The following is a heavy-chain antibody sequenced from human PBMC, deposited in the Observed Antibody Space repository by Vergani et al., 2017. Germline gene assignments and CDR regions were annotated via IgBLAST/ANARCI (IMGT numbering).Heavy chain of an antibody. V-gene: IGHV3-21*01. J-gene: IGHJ3*02. CDR2: ISSSSSYI. D-gene: IGHD6-13*01. Sequence: EVQLVESGGGLVKPGGSLRLSCAASGFTFSSYSMNWVRQAPGKGLEWVSSISSSSSYIYYADSVKGRFTISRDNAKNSLYLQMNSLRAEDTAVYYCARDRAAAGGAFDIWGQGTMVTVSS. CDR1: GFTFSSYS. CDR3: ARDRAAAGGAFDI.